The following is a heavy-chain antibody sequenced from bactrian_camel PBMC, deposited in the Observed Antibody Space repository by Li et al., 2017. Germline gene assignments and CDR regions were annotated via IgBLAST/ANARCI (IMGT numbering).Heavy chain of an antibody. J-gene: IGHJ4*01. D-gene: IGHD6*01. V-gene: IGHV3S40*01. Sequence: VQLVESGGGLVQPGGSLRLSCAASGFASSNYAMSWVRQAPGKGLEWVSAIDSGGRMKYYNNSVKGRATISRDNARNTVYLQMNSLKPEDTAVYYCAASGSYACGGSWRSVTPGGFAGWGQGTQVTVS. CDR1: GFASSNYA. CDR2: IDSGGRMK. CDR3: AASGSYACGGSWRSVTPGGFAG.